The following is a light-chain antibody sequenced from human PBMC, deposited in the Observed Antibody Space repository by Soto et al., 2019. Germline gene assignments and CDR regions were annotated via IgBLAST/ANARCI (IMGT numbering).Light chain of an antibody. CDR2: GNS. Sequence: QSVLTQPPSVSGAPGQRVTISCTESSSNIGAGYDVHWYQQLPGTAPKLLIYGNSNRPSGVPDRFSGSKSGTSASLAITGLQAEDEADYYCQSYDSSLSGHYVFGTGTKLTVL. V-gene: IGLV1-40*01. J-gene: IGLJ1*01. CDR3: QSYDSSLSGHYV. CDR1: SSNIGAGYD.